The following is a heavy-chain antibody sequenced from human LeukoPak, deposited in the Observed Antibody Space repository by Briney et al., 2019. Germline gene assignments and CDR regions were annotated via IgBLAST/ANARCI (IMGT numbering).Heavy chain of an antibody. V-gene: IGHV3-23*01. J-gene: IGHJ4*01. Sequence: GGSLRLSCAASGFTFTNYAMSWVRQAPGKGLEWVSAISGSGVSRYYADSVRGRFTISRDNSKNTLYLQKNSLRAEDTALYYCARNSREYSYGSVDYWGHGALVTVSS. CDR1: GFTFTNYA. CDR2: ISGSGVSR. D-gene: IGHD5-18*01. CDR3: ARNSREYSYGSVDY.